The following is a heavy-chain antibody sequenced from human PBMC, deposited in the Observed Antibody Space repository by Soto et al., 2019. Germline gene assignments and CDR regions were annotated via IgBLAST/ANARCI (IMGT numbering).Heavy chain of an antibody. J-gene: IGHJ5*02. Sequence: AAVQVSYKASVYTFTSYGIIWVRQAPGQGLEWMGWISAYNGNTNYAQKLQGRVTMTTDTSTSTAYMELRSLRSDDTAVYYCAREFPNYYDSSGYYPNWFDPWGQGTLVTVSS. CDR1: VYTFTSYG. D-gene: IGHD3-22*01. V-gene: IGHV1-18*01. CDR3: AREFPNYYDSSGYYPNWFDP. CDR2: ISAYNGNT.